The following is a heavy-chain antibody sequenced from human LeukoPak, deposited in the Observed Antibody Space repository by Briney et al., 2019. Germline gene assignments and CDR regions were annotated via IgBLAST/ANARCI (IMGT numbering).Heavy chain of an antibody. CDR3: ARASTGTYDY. D-gene: IGHD1-1*01. Sequence: GESLKISCKGSGYSFTNYWIDWVRQMPGKGLEWMGIIYPGDSRTGYSPSFQGQVTISVDKSISTAYLQWSGLKASDTAMYYCARASTGTYDYWGQGTLVTVSS. CDR2: IYPGDSRT. V-gene: IGHV5-51*01. J-gene: IGHJ4*02. CDR1: GYSFTNYW.